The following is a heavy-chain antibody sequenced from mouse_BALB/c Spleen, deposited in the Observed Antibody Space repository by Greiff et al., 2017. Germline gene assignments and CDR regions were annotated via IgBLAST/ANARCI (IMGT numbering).Heavy chain of an antibody. J-gene: IGHJ2*01. V-gene: IGHV5-17*02. D-gene: IGHD1-1*01. Sequence: DVMLVESGGGLVQPGGSRKLSCAASGFTFSSFGMHWVRQAPEKGLEWVAYISSGSSTIYYADTVKGRFTISRDNPKNTLFLQMTSLRSEDTAMYYCARSGKLRFDYGGQGTTLTVSS. CDR1: GFTFSSFG. CDR2: ISSGSSTI. CDR3: ARSGKLRFDY.